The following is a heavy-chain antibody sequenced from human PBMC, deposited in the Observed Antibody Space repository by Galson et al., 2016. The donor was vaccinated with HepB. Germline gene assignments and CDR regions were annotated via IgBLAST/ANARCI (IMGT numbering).Heavy chain of an antibody. Sequence: TLSLTCSVSNGSISSGDYSWSWIRQPPGKGLEWIGYIYDSGRTNYNPALKSRLTISEDRSKNQVSLKVTSVTAADTAIYYCARTRQQPNYWYFDPWGRGTLVTVSS. CDR1: NGSISSGDYS. CDR3: ARTRQQPNYWYFDP. V-gene: IGHV4-30-2*01. CDR2: IYDSGRT. D-gene: IGHD1/OR15-1a*01. J-gene: IGHJ2*01.